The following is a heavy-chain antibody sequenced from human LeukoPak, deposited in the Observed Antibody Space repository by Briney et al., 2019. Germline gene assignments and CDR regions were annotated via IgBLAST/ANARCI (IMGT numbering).Heavy chain of an antibody. CDR3: ARDIGPEYTSSSGGDDYYYGMDV. D-gene: IGHD6-6*01. J-gene: IGHJ6*02. Sequence: GGSLRLSCAASGFTFDDYAMHWVRQAPGKDLEWVSGISWNSGSIGYADSVKGRFTISRDNAKNSLYLQMNSLRAEDTALYYCARDIGPEYTSSSGGDDYYYGMDVWGQGTTVTVSS. CDR1: GFTFDDYA. CDR2: ISWNSGSI. V-gene: IGHV3-9*01.